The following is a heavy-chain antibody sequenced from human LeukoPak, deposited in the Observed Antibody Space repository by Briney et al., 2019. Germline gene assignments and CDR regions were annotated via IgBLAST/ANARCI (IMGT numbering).Heavy chain of an antibody. CDR2: ISWNSGSI. CDR1: GFAFDDYA. J-gene: IGHJ4*02. Sequence: PGGSLRLSCAASGFAFDDYAMHWVRQAPGKGLEWVSGISWNSGSIGYADSVKGRFTISRDNAKNSLYLQMNSLRAEDTALYYCAKGGIRVGGVFDYWGQGTLVTVSS. CDR3: AKGGIRVGGVFDY. D-gene: IGHD6-19*01. V-gene: IGHV3-9*01.